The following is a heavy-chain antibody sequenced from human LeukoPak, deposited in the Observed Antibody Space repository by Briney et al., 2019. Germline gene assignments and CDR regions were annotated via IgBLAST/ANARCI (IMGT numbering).Heavy chain of an antibody. J-gene: IGHJ6*02. Sequence: SLEISCKGXGYSXTSYWIGWVRQVPGKGLEWMGIIYPGDSDTRYSPSFQGQVTISADKSISTAYLQWSSLKASDTAMYYCARPQAVAGFYYYYGMDVWGQGTTVTVSS. D-gene: IGHD6-19*01. CDR3: ARPQAVAGFYYYYGMDV. CDR2: IYPGDSDT. V-gene: IGHV5-51*01. CDR1: GYSXTSYW.